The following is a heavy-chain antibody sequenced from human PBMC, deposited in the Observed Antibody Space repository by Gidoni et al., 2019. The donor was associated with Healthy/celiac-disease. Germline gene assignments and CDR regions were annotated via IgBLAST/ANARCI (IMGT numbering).Heavy chain of an antibody. CDR2: VNAGNGNT. CDR1: GYPFTSYA. D-gene: IGHD2-15*01. V-gene: IGHV1-3*01. CDR3: ASSYCSGGSCYSVDYYYGMDV. J-gene: IGHJ6*02. Sequence: QVQLVQSGAEVKKPGASVKVSCKASGYPFTSYAMHWVRQAPGQRLEWMGWVNAGNGNTKYSQKFQGRVTITRETSASTAYMELSSLRSEDTAVYYCASSYCSGGSCYSVDYYYGMDVWGQGTTVTVSS.